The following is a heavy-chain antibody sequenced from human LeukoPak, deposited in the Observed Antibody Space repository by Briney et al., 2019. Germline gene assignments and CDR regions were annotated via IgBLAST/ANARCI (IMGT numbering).Heavy chain of an antibody. V-gene: IGHV3-23*01. CDR2: ISGSGGST. CDR1: GFTFSSYA. Sequence: GGSPRLSCAASGFTFSSYAMSWVRQAPGKGLEWVSAISGSGGSTYYADSVKGRFTISRDNSKNTLYLQMNSLRAEDTAVYYCAKVISLLWFGEFDYWGQGTLVTVSS. J-gene: IGHJ4*02. CDR3: AKVISLLWFGEFDY. D-gene: IGHD3-10*01.